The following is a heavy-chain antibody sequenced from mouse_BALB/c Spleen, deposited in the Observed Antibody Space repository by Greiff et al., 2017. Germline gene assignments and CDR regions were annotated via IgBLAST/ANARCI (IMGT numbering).Heavy chain of an antibody. CDR1: GYSITSDYA. J-gene: IGHJ1*01. Sequence: EVQLQESGPGLVKPSQSLSLTCTVTGYSITSDYAWNWIRQFPGNKPEWMGYISYSGSTSYNPSLKSRISITRDTSKNQFFLQLNSVTTEETATYYCASYGSSWYFEVWGAGTTVTVSS. CDR3: ASYGSSWYFEV. V-gene: IGHV3-2*02. CDR2: ISYSGST. D-gene: IGHD1-1*01.